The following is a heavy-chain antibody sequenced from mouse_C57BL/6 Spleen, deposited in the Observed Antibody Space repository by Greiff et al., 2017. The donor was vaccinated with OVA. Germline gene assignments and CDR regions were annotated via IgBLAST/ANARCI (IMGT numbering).Heavy chain of an antibody. Sequence: VQLVESGAELARPGASVKMSCKASGYTFTSYTMHWVKQRPGQGLEWIGYINPSSGYTKYNQKFKDKATLTTDKSSSTAYMQLSSLTSEDSAVYYCASWTPYAMDYWGQGTSVTVSS. V-gene: IGHV1-4*01. CDR3: ASWTPYAMDY. CDR1: GYTFTSYT. J-gene: IGHJ4*01. CDR2: INPSSGYT.